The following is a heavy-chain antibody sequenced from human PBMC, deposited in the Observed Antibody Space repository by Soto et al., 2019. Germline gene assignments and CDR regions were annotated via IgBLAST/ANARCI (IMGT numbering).Heavy chain of an antibody. J-gene: IGHJ5*02. CDR2: ISPYNGNT. CDR3: ARGGVGYCSGGTCPNNWFDP. V-gene: IGHV1-18*01. Sequence: ASVKVSCKASGYTFTNYGITWVRQAPGQGLEWMGWISPYNGNTYYAQNLQGRVTMTTDTSTSTGYMELRSLRSDDTAVYYCARGGVGYCSGGTCPNNWFDPWGQGTLVTVSS. CDR1: GYTFTNYG. D-gene: IGHD2-15*01.